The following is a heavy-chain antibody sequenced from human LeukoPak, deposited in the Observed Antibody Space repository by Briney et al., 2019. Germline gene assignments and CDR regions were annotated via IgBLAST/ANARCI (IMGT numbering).Heavy chain of an antibody. CDR3: ARHFPNYYGSGRFEFDY. D-gene: IGHD3-10*01. Sequence: KTSETLSLTCTVSGGSISSYYWSWIRQPPGKGLEWIGYIYYSGSTNYNPSLKSRVTISVDTSKNQFSLKLSSVTAADTAVYYCARHFPNYYGSGRFEFDYWGQGTLVTVSS. CDR2: IYYSGST. CDR1: GGSISSYY. V-gene: IGHV4-59*08. J-gene: IGHJ4*02.